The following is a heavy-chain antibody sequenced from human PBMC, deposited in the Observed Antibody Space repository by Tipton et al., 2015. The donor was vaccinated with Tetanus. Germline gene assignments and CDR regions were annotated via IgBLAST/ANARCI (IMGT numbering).Heavy chain of an antibody. CDR3: ARRGEARANWFDS. J-gene: IGHJ5*01. CDR1: GFSIRDFG. Sequence: LSLTCAASGFSIRDFGMNWVRQAPGKGLEWVSYISYSSTSIYYADSVKGRFGVSRDNAKNSLYLQMNTLRDDDTAVYYCARRGEARANWFDSWGQGTLVTVSS. CDR2: ISYSSTSI. V-gene: IGHV3-48*02.